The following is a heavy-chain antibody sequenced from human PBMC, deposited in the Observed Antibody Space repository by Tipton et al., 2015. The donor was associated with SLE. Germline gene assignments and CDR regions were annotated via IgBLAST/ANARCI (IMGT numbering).Heavy chain of an antibody. CDR2: IYTGGST. V-gene: IGHV4-4*08. D-gene: IGHD5-12*01. CDR3: ARGGDIVATIFHY. J-gene: IGHJ4*02. Sequence: TLSLTCTVSGGSISSYYWSWIRQPPGKGLEWIGYIYTGGSTNYNPSLKSRVTISVDTSKNQFSLKLSSVTAADTAVYYCARGGDIVATIFHYWGQGTLVTVSS. CDR1: GGSISSYY.